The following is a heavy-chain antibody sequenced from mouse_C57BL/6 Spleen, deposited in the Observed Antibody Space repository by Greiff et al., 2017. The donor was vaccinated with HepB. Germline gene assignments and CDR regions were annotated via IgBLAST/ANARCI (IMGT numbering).Heavy chain of an antibody. CDR1: GYTFTSYW. Sequence: QVQLQQPGAELVKPGASVKLSCKASGYTFTSYWMHWVKQRPGRGLEWIGRIDPNSGGTKYNEKFKSKATLTVDKPSSTAYMQLSSLTSEDSALYYCARGGITTVVARDYYAMDYWGQGTSVTVSS. CDR2: IDPNSGGT. D-gene: IGHD1-1*01. J-gene: IGHJ4*01. V-gene: IGHV1-72*01. CDR3: ARGGITTVVARDYYAMDY.